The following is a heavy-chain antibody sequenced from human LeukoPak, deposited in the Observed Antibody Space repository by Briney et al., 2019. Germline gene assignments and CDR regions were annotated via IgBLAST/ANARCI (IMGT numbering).Heavy chain of an antibody. CDR1: GGTFSSYA. Sequence: ASVKVSCKASGGTFSSYAISWVRQAPGQGLEWMGRIIPIFGIANYAQKFQGRVTITADKSTSTAYMELSSLRSEDTAVYYCARDPASPYCSSTSCYTGDWGQGTLVTVSS. CDR3: ARDPASPYCSSTSCYTGD. J-gene: IGHJ4*02. CDR2: IIPIFGIA. D-gene: IGHD2-2*02. V-gene: IGHV1-69*04.